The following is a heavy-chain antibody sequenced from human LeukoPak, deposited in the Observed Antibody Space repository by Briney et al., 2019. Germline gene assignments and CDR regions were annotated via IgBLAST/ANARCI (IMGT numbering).Heavy chain of an antibody. D-gene: IGHD3-3*01. CDR3: ARRHYDFWSGYSTRNWFDP. J-gene: IGHJ5*02. Sequence: PSETLSLTCGVYGGSFSGYYWSWIRQPPGKGLEWIGEINHSGSTNYNPSLKSRVTISVDTSKKQFSLKLSSVTAADTAVYCCARRHYDFWSGYSTRNWFDPWGQGTLVTVSS. CDR1: GGSFSGYY. CDR2: INHSGST. V-gene: IGHV4-34*01.